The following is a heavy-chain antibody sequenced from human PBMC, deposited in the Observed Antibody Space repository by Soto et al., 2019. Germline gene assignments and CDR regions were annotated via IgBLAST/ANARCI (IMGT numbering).Heavy chain of an antibody. D-gene: IGHD4-4*01. CDR2: IYYSGST. Sequence: PSETLSLTCFVSGGSINSYYWNWIRQPPGKGLEWIAYIYYSGSTNYNPSVKSRVTMSVDTSKNQFSLKLSSVTAADTAVYYCARASSNYMRRYNWFEPWGEGTLVTVSS. J-gene: IGHJ5*02. CDR3: ARASSNYMRRYNWFEP. CDR1: GGSINSYY. V-gene: IGHV4-59*01.